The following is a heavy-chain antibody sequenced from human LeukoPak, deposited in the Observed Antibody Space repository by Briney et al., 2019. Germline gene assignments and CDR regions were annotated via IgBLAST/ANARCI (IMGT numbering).Heavy chain of an antibody. D-gene: IGHD2-2*01. V-gene: IGHV4-59*11. CDR3: AGIVVPAVSWFDP. CDR2: IYYSGST. CDR1: GGSISSHY. J-gene: IGHJ5*02. Sequence: SETLSFTCTVSGGSISSHYWSWIRQPPGKGLGWIGYIYYSGSTNYNPSLKSRVTISVDTSKNQFSLKLSSVTAADTAVYYCAGIVVPAVSWFDPWGQGTLVTVSS.